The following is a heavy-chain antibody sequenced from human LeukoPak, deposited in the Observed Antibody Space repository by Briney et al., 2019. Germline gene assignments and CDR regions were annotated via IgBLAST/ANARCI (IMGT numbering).Heavy chain of an antibody. V-gene: IGHV3-30-3*01. CDR1: GFTFDSYY. J-gene: IGHJ4*02. D-gene: IGHD1-26*01. CDR2: IIYDGTNA. CDR3: ARDPGTRYSVKVGYYFDY. Sequence: GGSLRLSCAASGFTFDSYYMHWVRQAPGKGLEWVSVIIYDGTNAHYADSVKGRFTVSRDNSRNTLFLQMNSLRPDDTAVYYCARDPGTRYSVKVGYYFDYWGQGTLVTVSS.